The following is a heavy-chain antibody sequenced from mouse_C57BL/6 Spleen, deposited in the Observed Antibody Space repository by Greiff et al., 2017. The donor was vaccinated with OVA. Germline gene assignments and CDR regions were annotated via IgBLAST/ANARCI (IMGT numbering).Heavy chain of an antibody. J-gene: IGHJ3*01. D-gene: IGHD2-4*01. Sequence: VQLQQPGAELVRPGSSVKLSCKASGYTFTSYWMHWVKQRPIQGLEWIGNIDPSDSETHYNQKFKDKATLTVDKSSSTAYMQLSSLTSEDAAVYYCARDDYDGGLAYWGQGTLVTVSA. V-gene: IGHV1-52*01. CDR1: GYTFTSYW. CDR3: ARDDYDGGLAY. CDR2: IDPSDSET.